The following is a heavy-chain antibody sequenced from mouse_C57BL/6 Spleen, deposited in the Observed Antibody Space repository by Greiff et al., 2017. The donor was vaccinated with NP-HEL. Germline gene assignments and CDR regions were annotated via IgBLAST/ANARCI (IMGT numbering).Heavy chain of an antibody. CDR1: GYAFSSSW. Sequence: VQLQESGPELVKPGASVKISCKASGYAFSSSWMNWVKQRPGKGLEWIGRIYPGDGDTNYNGKFKGKATLTADKSSSTAYMQLSSLTSEDSAVYFCARSMAYWGQGTLVTVSA. V-gene: IGHV1-82*01. D-gene: IGHD2-3*01. CDR2: IYPGDGDT. J-gene: IGHJ3*01. CDR3: ARSMAY.